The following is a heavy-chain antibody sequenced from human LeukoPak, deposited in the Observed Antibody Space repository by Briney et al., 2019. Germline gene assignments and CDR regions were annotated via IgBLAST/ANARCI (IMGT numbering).Heavy chain of an antibody. CDR3: TKANGSGSYYHRFDY. V-gene: IGHV3-23*01. CDR2: ISGSGGST. J-gene: IGHJ4*02. D-gene: IGHD3-10*01. Sequence: GGSLRLPCAASEFAFSSYAMSWVRQAPGKGLEWVSAISGSGGSTYYADSVKGRFTISRDNSKNTLYLQMNSLRAEDTPLYYCTKANGSGSYYHRFDYCGEGSLVTVSS. CDR1: EFAFSSYA.